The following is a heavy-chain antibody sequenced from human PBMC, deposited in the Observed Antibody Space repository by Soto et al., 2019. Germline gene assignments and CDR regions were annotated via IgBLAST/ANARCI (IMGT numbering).Heavy chain of an antibody. Sequence: SETLSLTCTVSGGSISISRYYWAWIRQPPGKGLEGIGSIYHTGNTYYNPSLRSRVTISVDTSKNQFSLKLTSVTAADTAVYYCARDYYDSSDYTTNWFDPWGQGTLVTVSS. CDR1: GGSISISRYY. J-gene: IGHJ5*02. CDR3: ARDYYDSSDYTTNWFDP. V-gene: IGHV4-39*01. CDR2: IYHTGNT. D-gene: IGHD3-22*01.